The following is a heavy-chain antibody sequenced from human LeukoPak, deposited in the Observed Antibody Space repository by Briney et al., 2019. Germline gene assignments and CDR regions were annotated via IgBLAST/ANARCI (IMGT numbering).Heavy chain of an antibody. CDR3: ARQRYYDILTGYLYYFDY. Sequence: SETLSLTCTVSGGSISSSSYYWGWIRQPPGKGLEWIGSIYYSGNTYYNPSLKSRVTISVDTSKNQFSLKLSSVTAADTAVYYCARQRYYDILTGYLYYFDYWGQGTLVTVSS. D-gene: IGHD3-9*01. J-gene: IGHJ4*02. V-gene: IGHV4-39*01. CDR1: GGSISSSSYY. CDR2: IYYSGNT.